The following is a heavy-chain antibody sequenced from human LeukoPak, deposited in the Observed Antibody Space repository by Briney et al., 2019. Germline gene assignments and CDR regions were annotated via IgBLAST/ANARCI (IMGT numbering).Heavy chain of an antibody. D-gene: IGHD3-10*01. J-gene: IGHJ4*01. CDR1: GYTFSSYY. Sequence: GGSLRLSCAGSGYTFSSYYMHWVRQAPGKGPVWVSRINSDGGSTTYADSVKGRFTISRDNAKNTLYLQMNSLRAEDTAVYYCAFYGSGSPSWGQGTLVTVSS. CDR2: INSDGGST. V-gene: IGHV3-74*01. CDR3: AFYGSGSPS.